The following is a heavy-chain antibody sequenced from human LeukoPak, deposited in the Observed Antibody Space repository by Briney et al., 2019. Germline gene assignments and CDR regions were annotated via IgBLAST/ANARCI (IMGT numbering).Heavy chain of an antibody. D-gene: IGHD6-19*01. V-gene: IGHV4-38-2*02. CDR2: INHSGST. Sequence: SETLSLTCSVSGYSISSGYYWGWIRQSPGKGLEWIGMINHSGSTYYNPSLKSRVTISVDTSKNQFSLKLSSVTAADTAVYYCARDGSSGWYNYWGQGTLVTVSS. J-gene: IGHJ4*02. CDR3: ARDGSSGWYNY. CDR1: GYSISSGYY.